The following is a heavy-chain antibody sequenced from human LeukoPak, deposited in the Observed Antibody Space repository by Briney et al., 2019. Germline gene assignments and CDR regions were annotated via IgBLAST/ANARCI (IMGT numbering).Heavy chain of an antibody. D-gene: IGHD3/OR15-3a*01. Sequence: PGGSLRLSCAASGFTFSSYRMNWVRQAPGKGLDWVSSISSSHNNIYYADSVKGRFSISRDNAKNSLFLQMNSLRAEDTAVYYCARALRTVSGYYFDYWGQGSLVTVSS. J-gene: IGHJ4*02. V-gene: IGHV3-21*01. CDR1: GFTFSSYR. CDR2: ISSSHNNI. CDR3: ARALRTVSGYYFDY.